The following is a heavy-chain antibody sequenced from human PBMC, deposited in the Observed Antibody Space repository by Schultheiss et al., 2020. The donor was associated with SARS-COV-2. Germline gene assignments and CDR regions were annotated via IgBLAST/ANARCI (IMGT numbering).Heavy chain of an antibody. J-gene: IGHJ4*02. CDR3: ARAPITMIVVARGYFDY. D-gene: IGHD3-22*01. V-gene: IGHV3-9*01. CDR2: ISWNSGSI. Sequence: GGSLRLSCAASGFTFDDYAMHWVRQAPGKGLEWVSGISWNSGSIGYVDSVKGRFTISRDNAKNSLYLQMNSLRAEDTAVYYCARAPITMIVVARGYFDYWGQGTLVTVSS. CDR1: GFTFDDYA.